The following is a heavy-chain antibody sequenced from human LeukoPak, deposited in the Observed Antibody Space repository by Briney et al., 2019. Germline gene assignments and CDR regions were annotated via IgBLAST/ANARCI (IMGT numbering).Heavy chain of an antibody. D-gene: IGHD4-17*01. V-gene: IGHV3-23*01. CDR3: AKGGFGDLVDY. CDR1: GFTVRNNY. Sequence: PGGSLRLSCAASGFTVRNNYMSWVRQAPGKGLEWVSAISGSGGSTYYADSVKGRFTISRDNSKNTLYLQMSSLRVEDTAVYYCAKGGFGDLVDYWGQGTLVTVSS. CDR2: ISGSGGST. J-gene: IGHJ4*02.